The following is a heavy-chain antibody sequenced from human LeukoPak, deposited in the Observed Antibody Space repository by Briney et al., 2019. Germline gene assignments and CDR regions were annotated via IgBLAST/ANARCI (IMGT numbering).Heavy chain of an antibody. D-gene: IGHD6-13*01. CDR2: ISAYNGNT. Sequence: ASVKVSCKASGYTFTSYGISWVRQAPGQGLEWMGWISAYNGNTNYAQKLQGRVTMTTDTSTSTAYMELRSLRSDDTAVYYCARVIIVAAGGGSYGMDVWGQGTTVTVSS. V-gene: IGHV1-18*01. CDR1: GYTFTSYG. CDR3: ARVIIVAAGGGSYGMDV. J-gene: IGHJ6*02.